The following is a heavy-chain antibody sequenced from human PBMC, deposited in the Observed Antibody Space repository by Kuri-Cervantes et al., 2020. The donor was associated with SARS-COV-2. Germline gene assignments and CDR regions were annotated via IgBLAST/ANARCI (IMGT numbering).Heavy chain of an antibody. CDR1: GFTFSSYW. Sequence: ACAASGFTFSSYWMHWVRQAPGKGLVWVSRINSDGSSTSYADSVKGRFTISRDNAKNTLYLQMNSLRAEDTAVYYCARICSSTSCLGNYFDYWGQGTLVTVSS. CDR3: ARICSSTSCLGNYFDY. CDR2: INSDGSST. D-gene: IGHD2-2*01. J-gene: IGHJ4*02. V-gene: IGHV3-74*01.